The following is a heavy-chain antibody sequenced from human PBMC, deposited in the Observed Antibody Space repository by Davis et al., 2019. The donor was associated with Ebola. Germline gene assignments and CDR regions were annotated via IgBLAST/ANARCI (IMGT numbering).Heavy chain of an antibody. J-gene: IGHJ4*02. V-gene: IGHV1-18*01. CDR3: ARDLSSRISGTISDY. Sequence: ASVKVSCKASGYNFTHYGFSWVRQAPGQGLEWMGWISGYNGNTNYAQKLQGRVTLTTDTATTTAYMELRSLRSDDTAVYYCARDLSSRISGTISDYWGQGTLVTVSS. CDR1: GYNFTHYG. D-gene: IGHD1/OR15-1a*01. CDR2: ISGYNGNT.